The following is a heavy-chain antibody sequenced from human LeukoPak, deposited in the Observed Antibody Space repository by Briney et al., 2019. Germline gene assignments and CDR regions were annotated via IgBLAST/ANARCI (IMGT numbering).Heavy chain of an antibody. D-gene: IGHD2/OR15-2a*01. CDR3: ARYVISSYWYFDL. J-gene: IGHJ2*01. CDR2: IYTSGYT. Sequence: SETLFLTCTVSGGSISSYYWSWIRQPAGKGLEWIGRIYTSGYTNYNPSLKSRVSMSVDTSKNQFSLKLSSVTAADTAVYYCARYVISSYWYFDLWGRGTLVSVPS. CDR1: GGSISSYY. V-gene: IGHV4-4*07.